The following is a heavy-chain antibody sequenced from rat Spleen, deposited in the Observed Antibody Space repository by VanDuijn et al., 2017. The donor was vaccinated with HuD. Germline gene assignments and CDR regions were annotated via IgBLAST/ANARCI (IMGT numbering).Heavy chain of an antibody. CDR2: ISYSGST. V-gene: IGHV3-1*01. J-gene: IGHJ1*01. CDR1: GYSITSNY. Sequence: EVQLQESGPGLVKPSQSLSLTCSVTGYSITSNYWGWIRKFPGNKMEWIGHISYSGSTSYNPSLKSRISITRDTSKNQFFLQLNSVATEDTATYYGARLGTGSPYWYFDCWGPGTMVTVSS. CDR3: ARLGTGSPYWYFDC. D-gene: IGHD5-1*01.